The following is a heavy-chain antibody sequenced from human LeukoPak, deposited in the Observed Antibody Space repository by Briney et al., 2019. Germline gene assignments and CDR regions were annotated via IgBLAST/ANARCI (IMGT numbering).Heavy chain of an antibody. J-gene: IGHJ5*02. CDR2: IYYSGST. CDR1: GGSISSYY. V-gene: IGHV4-59*12. D-gene: IGHD2-2*01. Sequence: SETLSLTCTVSGGSISSYYWSWIRQPPGKGLEWIGYIYYSGSTNYNPSLKSRVTISVDTSKNQFSLKLSSVTAADTAVYYCARDRGVVVPAEWFDPWGQGTLVTVSS. CDR3: ARDRGVVVPAEWFDP.